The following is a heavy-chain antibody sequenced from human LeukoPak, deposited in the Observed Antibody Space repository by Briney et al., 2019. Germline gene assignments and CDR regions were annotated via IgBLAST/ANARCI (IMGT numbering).Heavy chain of an antibody. D-gene: IGHD6-13*01. V-gene: IGHV4-34*01. CDR3: ARRAAAAGNDY. CDR1: GGSITSFY. J-gene: IGHJ4*02. Sequence: PSETLSLTCTVSGGSITSFYWSWIRQPPGKGLEWIGEINHSGSTNYNPSLKSRVTISVDTSKNQFSLKLSSVTAADTAVYYCARRAAAAGNDYWGQGTLVTVSS. CDR2: INHSGST.